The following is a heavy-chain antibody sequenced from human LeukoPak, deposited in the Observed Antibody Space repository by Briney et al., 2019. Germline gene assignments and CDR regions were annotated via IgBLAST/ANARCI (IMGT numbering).Heavy chain of an antibody. CDR3: ARHSLRYDSSGYYLPLFDY. D-gene: IGHD3-22*01. Sequence: SETLSLTCTVSGGSISSVDYYWSWIRQPPGKGLEWIGYISYSGSTYYSPSLKSRVTLSVDMSKNQFSLKLSSVTAADTAVYYCARHSLRYDSSGYYLPLFDYWGQGTLVTVSS. CDR1: GGSISSVDYY. CDR2: ISYSGST. J-gene: IGHJ4*02. V-gene: IGHV4-30-4*01.